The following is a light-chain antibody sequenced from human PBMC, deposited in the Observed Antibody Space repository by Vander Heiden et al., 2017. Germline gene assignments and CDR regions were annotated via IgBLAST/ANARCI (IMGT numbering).Light chain of an antibody. CDR3: QTWDSSIVV. CDR1: KLGDKY. J-gene: IGLJ2*01. Sequence: SYELTQPPSVSVSPGQTASITCSGDKLGDKYACWYQQTPGQSPVLVIYQDSKRPSGIPERFSGSNSGNTATLTINGTQAMDEADYYCQTWDSSIVVFGGGTKLTVL. V-gene: IGLV3-1*01. CDR2: QDS.